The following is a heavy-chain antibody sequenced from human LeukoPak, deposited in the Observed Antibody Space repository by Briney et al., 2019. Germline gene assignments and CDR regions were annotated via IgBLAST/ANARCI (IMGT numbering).Heavy chain of an antibody. V-gene: IGHV4-59*12. CDR1: GGSISSYY. Sequence: PSETLSLTCTVSGGSISSYYWSWIRQPPGKGLEWIGYIYYSGSTNYNPSLKSRVTISVDTSKNQFSLKLSSVTAADTAVYYCAREEFGSGWYSNFDYWGRGTLVTVSS. D-gene: IGHD6-19*01. CDR3: AREEFGSGWYSNFDY. J-gene: IGHJ4*02. CDR2: IYYSGST.